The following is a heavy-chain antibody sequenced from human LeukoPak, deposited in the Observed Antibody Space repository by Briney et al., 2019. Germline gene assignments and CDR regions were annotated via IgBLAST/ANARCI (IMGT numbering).Heavy chain of an antibody. CDR3: ARGAFLRSSSWPYNWFDP. V-gene: IGHV1-69*13. Sequence: ASVKVSCKASGGTFSSYAISWVRQAPGQGLEWMGGIIPIFGTANYAQKFQGRVTITADGSTSTAYMELSSLRSEDTAVYYCARGAFLRSSSWPYNWFDPWGQGTLVTVSS. CDR1: GGTFSSYA. J-gene: IGHJ5*02. D-gene: IGHD6-13*01. CDR2: IIPIFGTA.